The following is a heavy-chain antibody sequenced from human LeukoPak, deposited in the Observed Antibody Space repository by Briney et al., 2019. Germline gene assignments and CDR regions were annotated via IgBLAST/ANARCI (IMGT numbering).Heavy chain of an antibody. J-gene: IGHJ6*03. Sequence: ASVKVSCKASGYTFTSYGISWVRQAPGQGLEWMGWISAYNGNTNYAQKLQGRVTMTTDTSTSTAYMELRSLRSDDTAAYYCARGSPTLYSTRYYYMDVWGKGTTVTVSS. CDR1: GYTFTSYG. D-gene: IGHD4-11*01. CDR3: ARGSPTLYSTRYYYMDV. CDR2: ISAYNGNT. V-gene: IGHV1-18*01.